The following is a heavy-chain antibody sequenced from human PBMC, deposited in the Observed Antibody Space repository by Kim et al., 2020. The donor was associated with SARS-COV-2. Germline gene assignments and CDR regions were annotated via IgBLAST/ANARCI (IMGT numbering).Heavy chain of an antibody. Sequence: SETLSLTCAVYGGSFSGYYWSWIRQPPGKGLEWIGEINHSGSTNYNPSLKSRVTISVDTSKNQFSLKLSSVTAADTAVYYCARGRGYGSGRRYWYFDLWGRGTLVTVSS. V-gene: IGHV4-34*01. CDR2: INHSGST. J-gene: IGHJ2*01. CDR3: ARGRGYGSGRRYWYFDL. D-gene: IGHD3-10*01. CDR1: GGSFSGYY.